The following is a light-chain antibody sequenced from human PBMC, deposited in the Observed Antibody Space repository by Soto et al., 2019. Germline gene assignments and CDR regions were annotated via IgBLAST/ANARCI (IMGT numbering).Light chain of an antibody. Sequence: EIVLTQSPGTLSLSPGERATLSCRASQSVYNNYLAWYQQKPGQTPRLLVNGASNRATGIPDRFSGGGSGTDFTLTISSLEPEAFAVYYCQQYGLPPHSFGQGTRVEIK. CDR1: QSVYNNY. V-gene: IGKV3-20*01. CDR3: QQYGLPPHS. J-gene: IGKJ2*01. CDR2: GAS.